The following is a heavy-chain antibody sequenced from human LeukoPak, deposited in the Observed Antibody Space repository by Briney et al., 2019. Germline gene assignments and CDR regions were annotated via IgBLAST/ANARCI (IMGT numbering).Heavy chain of an antibody. CDR3: ARLLYTSGYYPFDY. D-gene: IGHD3-22*01. V-gene: IGHV4-59*08. CDR2: IYYSGST. Sequence: SETLSLTCTVSGGSISSYYWSWIRQPPGKGQEWIGYIYYSGSTNYNPSLKSRVTISVDTSKSQFSLGLTSVTAADTAVYYCARLLYTSGYYPFDYWGQGTLVTVSS. J-gene: IGHJ4*02. CDR1: GGSISSYY.